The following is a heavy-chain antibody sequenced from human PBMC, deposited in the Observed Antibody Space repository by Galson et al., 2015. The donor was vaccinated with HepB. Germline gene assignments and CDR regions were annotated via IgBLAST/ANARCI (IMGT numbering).Heavy chain of an antibody. V-gene: IGHV5-51*01. CDR1: GYSFTSYW. J-gene: IGHJ3*02. CDR2: IYPGNSDI. CDR3: ARQRITMVRGVDDAFDI. Sequence: QSGAEMKKPGESLKISCKGSGYSFTSYWIGWVRQMPGKGLEWMGIIYPGNSDIRYSPSFQGQVTISADKSISTAYLQWSSLKASDTAMYYCARQRITMVRGVDDAFDIWGQGTMVTVSS. D-gene: IGHD3-10*01.